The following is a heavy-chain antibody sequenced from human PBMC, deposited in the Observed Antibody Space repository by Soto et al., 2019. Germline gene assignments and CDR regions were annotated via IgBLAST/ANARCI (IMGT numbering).Heavy chain of an antibody. V-gene: IGHV4-59*01. Sequence: QVQLQESGPGLVKPSETLSLTCTVSGGSISSYYWSWIRQPPGKGLEWLGYIYYSGSTNYNPSLKSRVTISVDTSKNQFSLKLSSVTAADTAVYYCARGVRDGYNYHPPFFDYWGQGTLVTVSS. CDR1: GGSISSYY. CDR3: ARGVRDGYNYHPPFFDY. D-gene: IGHD5-12*01. CDR2: IYYSGST. J-gene: IGHJ4*02.